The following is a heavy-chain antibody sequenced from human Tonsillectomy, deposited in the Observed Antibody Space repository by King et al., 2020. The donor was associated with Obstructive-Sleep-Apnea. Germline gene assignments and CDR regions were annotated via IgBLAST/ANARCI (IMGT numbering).Heavy chain of an antibody. CDR1: GYTFTSYG. CDR2: ISAYNDNT. D-gene: IGHD6-13*01. CDR3: ARDHSVGIIAAGTPIGY. Sequence: VQLVESGAEVKKPGASVKVSCKASGYTFTSYGISWVRQTPGQGLEWMGWISAYNDNTNYAQKLQGRVTMTTDTSTSTVYMELRSLRSDDTAVYYCARDHSVGIIAAGTPIGYWGQGTPVTVSS. J-gene: IGHJ4*02. V-gene: IGHV1-18*01.